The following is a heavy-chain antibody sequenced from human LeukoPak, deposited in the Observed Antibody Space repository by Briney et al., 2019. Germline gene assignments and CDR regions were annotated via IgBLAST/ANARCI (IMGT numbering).Heavy chain of an antibody. V-gene: IGHV4-59*01. CDR2: IYYSGST. Sequence: AETLCLTCTVSGISISSYYWSWIRQPPGKGLEWIGYIYYSGSTNYNAALKSRGTISVDTSKNQFSLKLSSVTAADTAVYYCAREVITMIPSTLYYFDYWGPGTLVTVSS. CDR3: AREVITMIPSTLYYFDY. J-gene: IGHJ4*02. D-gene: IGHD3-22*01. CDR1: GISISSYY.